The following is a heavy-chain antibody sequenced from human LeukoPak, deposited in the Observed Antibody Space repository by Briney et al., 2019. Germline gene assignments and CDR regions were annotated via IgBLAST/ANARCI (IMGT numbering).Heavy chain of an antibody. J-gene: IGHJ5*02. Sequence: SETLSLTCTVSGGSISSSSYYWGWIRQPPGKGLEWIGSIYYSGSTYYNPSLKSRVTISVDTSKNQFSLKLSSVTAADTAVYYCARGSFGLFGELFGSFYWFDPWGQGTLVTVSS. CDR1: GGSISSSSYY. D-gene: IGHD3-10*02. V-gene: IGHV4-39*07. CDR2: IYYSGST. CDR3: ARGSFGLFGELFGSFYWFDP.